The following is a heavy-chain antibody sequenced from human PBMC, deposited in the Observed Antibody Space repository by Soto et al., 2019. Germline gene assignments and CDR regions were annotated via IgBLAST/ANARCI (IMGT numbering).Heavy chain of an antibody. D-gene: IGHD6-19*01. CDR2: INQDGSEK. CDR3: ARIGYSSGSEDY. CDR1: GFIFSNYW. V-gene: IGHV3-7*03. Sequence: GGSLRLSCAASGFIFSNYWMSWVRQAPGKGLEWLANINQDGSEKYYVDSVKGRFTTSRDNTKNSVYLQMDSLRAEDTAVYFCARIGYSSGSEDYWGQGTLVTVSS. J-gene: IGHJ4*02.